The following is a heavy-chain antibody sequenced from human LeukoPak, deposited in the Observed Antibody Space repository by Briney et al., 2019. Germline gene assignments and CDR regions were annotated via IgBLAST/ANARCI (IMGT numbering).Heavy chain of an antibody. J-gene: IGHJ3*02. V-gene: IGHV3-30-3*01. CDR1: GFTFSSYA. CDR3: ARGEGEGVVVPAAMGAFGI. CDR2: ISYDGSNK. D-gene: IGHD2-2*01. Sequence: GGSLRLSCAASGFTFSSYAMHWVRQAPGKGLEWVAVISYDGSNKYYADSVKGRFTISRDNSKNTLYLQMNSLRAEDTAVYYCARGEGEGVVVPAAMGAFGIWGQGTMVTVSS.